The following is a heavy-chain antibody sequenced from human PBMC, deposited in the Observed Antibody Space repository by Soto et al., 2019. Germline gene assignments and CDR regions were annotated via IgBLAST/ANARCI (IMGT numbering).Heavy chain of an antibody. CDR3: ARGLETGNNDY. D-gene: IGHD7-27*01. J-gene: IGHJ4*02. CDR2: IYYSGRT. CDR1: GGSISSYY. Sequence: SETLSLTCTVSGGSISSYYWSWIRQPPGKGLEWIGYIYYSGRTNYNPSLKSRVKITVDTSNNQFSLKLSSLIAADTAVYYCARGLETGNNDYWGQGTLVTVSS. V-gene: IGHV4-59*01.